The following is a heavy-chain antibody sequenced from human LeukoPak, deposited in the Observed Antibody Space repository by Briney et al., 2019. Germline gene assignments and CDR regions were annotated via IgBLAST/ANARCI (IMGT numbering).Heavy chain of an antibody. J-gene: IGHJ4*02. CDR2: IIPMLGIT. CDR1: GDTFSTYS. Sequence: SVKVSCKASGDTFSTYSFSWVRQAPGQGLEFMGRIIPMLGITNYAQKFQARVTIIAEKSTNTAYMELSSLRSEDTAVYYCASPLEGSGSYYLRYWGQGTLLIVSS. CDR3: ASPLEGSGSYYLRY. D-gene: IGHD3-10*01. V-gene: IGHV1-69*02.